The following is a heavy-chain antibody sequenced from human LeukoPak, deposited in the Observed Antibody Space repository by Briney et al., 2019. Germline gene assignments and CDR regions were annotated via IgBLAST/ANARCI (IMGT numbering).Heavy chain of an antibody. Sequence: GGSLRLSCAASGFTFSSYAMSWVRQAPGKGLEWVSAISGSGGSTYYADPVKGRFTISRDNSKNTLYLQMNSLRAEDTAVYYCTKESESYDSSGSTFDYWGQGTLVTVSS. D-gene: IGHD3-22*01. CDR3: TKESESYDSSGSTFDY. V-gene: IGHV3-23*01. J-gene: IGHJ4*02. CDR2: ISGSGGST. CDR1: GFTFSSYA.